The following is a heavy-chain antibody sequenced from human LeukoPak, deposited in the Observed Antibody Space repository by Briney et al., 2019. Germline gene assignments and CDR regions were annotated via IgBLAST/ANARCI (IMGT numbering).Heavy chain of an antibody. D-gene: IGHD3-9*01. V-gene: IGHV1-2*02. Sequence: ASVKVSCKASGYTFTSYAMHWVRQAPGQGLEWMGWINPNSGGTNYAQKFQDRVSMTRDTSISTAYMQLSRLRSDDTAVYYCARSPHILTGENFDFWGQGTLLTVSS. CDR1: GYTFTSYA. J-gene: IGHJ4*02. CDR2: INPNSGGT. CDR3: ARSPHILTGENFDF.